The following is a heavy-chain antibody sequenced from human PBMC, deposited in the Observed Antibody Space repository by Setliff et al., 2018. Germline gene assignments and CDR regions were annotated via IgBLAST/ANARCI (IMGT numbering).Heavy chain of an antibody. CDR3: ASAGHSGSWFPFDAFHI. CDR1: GFTFSTHS. Sequence: PGGSLRLSCAASGFTFSTHSMNWVRQAPGKGLEWVSSISRSSTYIYYADSMKGRFTTSRDNAKNSLYLQMNSLRAEDTAVYYCASAGHSGSWFPFDAFHIWGQGTMVTVSS. V-gene: IGHV3-21*01. CDR2: ISRSSTYI. D-gene: IGHD6-13*01. J-gene: IGHJ3*02.